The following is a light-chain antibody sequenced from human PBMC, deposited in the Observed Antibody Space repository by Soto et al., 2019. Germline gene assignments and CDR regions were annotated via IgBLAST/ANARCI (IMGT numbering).Light chain of an antibody. J-gene: IGLJ2*01. V-gene: IGLV1-44*01. Sequence: SVLTQPPSGSGTPGQRVTISCSGSSSNIGRNTVNWYQQIPGTAPKLLMYTDNQRPSGVPARFSASKSGTSASLAISGLQSEDEADYYCAAWDDSLKGVVFGGGTKLTVL. CDR2: TDN. CDR1: SSNIGRNT. CDR3: AAWDDSLKGVV.